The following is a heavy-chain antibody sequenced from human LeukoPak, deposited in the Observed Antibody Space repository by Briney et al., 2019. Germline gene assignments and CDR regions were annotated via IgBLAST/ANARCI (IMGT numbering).Heavy chain of an antibody. CDR1: GYFMGSGYY. CDR3: ARQLGGSGPYFQFDF. J-gene: IGHJ4*02. D-gene: IGHD2/OR15-2a*01. CDR2: IYQGGNT. V-gene: IGHV4-38-2*01. Sequence: SETLSLTCAVSGYFMGSGYYWGWIRQPPGKGLEWIGSIYQGGNTYYNPSLKSRVAISVDSSKYQFSLRLRSLTAADTAVYYCARQLGGSGPYFQFDFWGQGTLVTVSS.